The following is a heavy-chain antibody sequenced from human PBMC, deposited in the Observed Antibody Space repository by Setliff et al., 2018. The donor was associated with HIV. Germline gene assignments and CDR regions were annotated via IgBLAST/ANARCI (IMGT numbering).Heavy chain of an antibody. CDR3: AREDSSSWYSSLSF. CDR2: IYISGSA. V-gene: IGHV4-4*07. D-gene: IGHD6-13*01. CDR1: GGSISSHC. J-gene: IGHJ1*01. Sequence: SETLSLTCTVSGGSISSHCWSWIRQSPGKALEWIGRIYISGSANYNPSLKSRVTISVDTSKNQFSLKLSSVTAADTAIYYCAREDSSSWYSSLSFWGQGTLVTVSS.